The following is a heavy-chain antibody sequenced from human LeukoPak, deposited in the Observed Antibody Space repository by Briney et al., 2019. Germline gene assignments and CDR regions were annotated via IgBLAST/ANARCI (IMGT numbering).Heavy chain of an antibody. Sequence: NPSETLSLTCTVSGYSISSGYYWGWIRQPPGKGLEWTGSIYHSGSTYYNPSLKSRVTISVDTSKNQFSLKLSSVTAADTAVYYCARAILSGTFAVLRFDYWGQGTLVTVSS. CDR3: ARAILSGTFAVLRFDY. V-gene: IGHV4-38-2*02. CDR1: GYSISSGYY. CDR2: IYHSGST. D-gene: IGHD1-26*01. J-gene: IGHJ4*02.